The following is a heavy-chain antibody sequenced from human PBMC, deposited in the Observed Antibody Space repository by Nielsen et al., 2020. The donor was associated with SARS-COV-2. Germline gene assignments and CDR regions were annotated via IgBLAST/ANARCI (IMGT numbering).Heavy chain of an antibody. CDR3: ARFLTTVTTGGHDY. CDR1: GFSLSTSGMC. V-gene: IGHV2-70*11. J-gene: IGHJ4*02. CDR2: IDWDDDK. Sequence: PTLVKPTQTLTLTCTFSGFSLSTSGMCVSWIRQPPGKALEWLARIDWDDDKYYSTSLKTRLTISKDTSKNQVVLTMTNMDPVDTATYYCARFLTTVTTGGHDYWGQGTLVTVSS. D-gene: IGHD4-17*01.